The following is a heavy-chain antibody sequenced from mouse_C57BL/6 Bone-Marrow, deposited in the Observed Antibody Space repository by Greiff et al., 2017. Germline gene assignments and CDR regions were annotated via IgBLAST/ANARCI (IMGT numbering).Heavy chain of an antibody. CDR2: IDPSDSYT. CDR1: GYTFTSYW. V-gene: IGHV1-69*01. Sequence: QVQLQQSGAELVMPGASVKLSCKASGYTFTSYWMHWVKQRPGQGLEWIGEIDPSDSYTNYNQKFKGKSTLTVDKSSSTAYMQLSSLTSEDSAVYYCARDGGLRRSYWYFDVWGTGTTVTVSS. D-gene: IGHD2-4*01. CDR3: ARDGGLRRSYWYFDV. J-gene: IGHJ1*03.